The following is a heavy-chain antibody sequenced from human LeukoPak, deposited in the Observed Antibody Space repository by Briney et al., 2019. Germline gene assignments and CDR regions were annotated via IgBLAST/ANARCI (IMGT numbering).Heavy chain of an antibody. CDR2: INPNSGGT. CDR3: ARSGRRGYCSSTSCYLGY. J-gene: IGHJ4*02. CDR1: GYTITGYY. Sequence: ASVKVSCKASGYTITGYYMHWVRQAPGQGLEWMGWINPNSGGTNYAQKFQGRVTMTRDTSISTAYMELSRLRSDDTAVYYCARSGRRGYCSSTSCYLGYWGQGTLVTVSS. V-gene: IGHV1-2*02. D-gene: IGHD2-2*01.